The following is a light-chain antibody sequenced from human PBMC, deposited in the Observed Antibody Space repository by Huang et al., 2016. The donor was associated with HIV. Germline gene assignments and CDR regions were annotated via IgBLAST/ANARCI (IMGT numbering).Light chain of an antibody. CDR1: QNINSN. Sequence: EVVMTQSPATLSVSPGERATLSCRASQNINSNLAWYQQKPGQTPRLLIYGEPTRATGSPARFSGSGSGTEFTLTISSLQSEDFAVYYCQQYNNWPPVTFGQGTKLEIK. CDR3: QQYNNWPPVT. V-gene: IGKV3-15*01. J-gene: IGKJ2*01. CDR2: GEP.